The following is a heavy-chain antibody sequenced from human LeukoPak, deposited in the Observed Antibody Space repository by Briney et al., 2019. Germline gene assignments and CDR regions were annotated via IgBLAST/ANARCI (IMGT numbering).Heavy chain of an antibody. CDR2: INHSGST. J-gene: IGHJ4*02. CDR1: GGSFSGYY. V-gene: IGHV4-34*01. Sequence: SETLSLTCAVYGGSFSGYYWSCIRQPPGKGLEWIGEINHSGSTNYNPSLKSRVTISVDTSKNQFSLKLSSVTAADTAVYYCAGGVIAAAGTGPFDYWGQGTLVTVSS. D-gene: IGHD6-13*01. CDR3: AGGVIAAAGTGPFDY.